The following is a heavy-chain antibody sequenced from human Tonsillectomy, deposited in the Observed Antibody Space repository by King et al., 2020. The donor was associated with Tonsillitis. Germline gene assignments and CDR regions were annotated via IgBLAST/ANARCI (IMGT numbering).Heavy chain of an antibody. CDR2: IKSKTDGGTT. D-gene: IGHD2-2*01. CDR1: GFTFSNAW. Sequence: VQLVESGGGLVKPGGSLRLSCAASGFTFSNAWMSWVRQAPGKGLEWVGRIKSKTDGGTTDYAAPVKGRFTISRDDSKNTLYLQMNSLKTENTAVYYCTTDILVVPPWDYYYGMDVWGQGTTVTVSS. CDR3: TTDILVVPPWDYYYGMDV. J-gene: IGHJ6*02. V-gene: IGHV3-15*01.